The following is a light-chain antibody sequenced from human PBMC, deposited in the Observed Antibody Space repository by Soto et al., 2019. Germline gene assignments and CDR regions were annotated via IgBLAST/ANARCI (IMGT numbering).Light chain of an antibody. Sequence: EIVLTQSPGTLSLSPGERATLSCRASQSVSSNSLAWFQLKPGQAPRLLIYGASSRATGIPDRFSGSGSGTDFTLTISRLEPEDFAVYYCQQWFTFGTGTKVDIK. CDR2: GAS. CDR1: QSVSSNS. V-gene: IGKV3-20*01. CDR3: QQWFT. J-gene: IGKJ3*01.